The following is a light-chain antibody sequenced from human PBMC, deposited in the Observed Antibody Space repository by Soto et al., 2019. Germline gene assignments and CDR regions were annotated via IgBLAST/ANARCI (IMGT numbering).Light chain of an antibody. CDR3: SSYAVNRTYV. Sequence: QSALTQPASVSGSPGQSITISCIGTNTDVGGYDRVSWYQHHPGKAPKLIISEVSDRPSGVSHRFSGSKTGNTASLTISGLQAEDEADYYCSSYAVNRTYVFGSGTKVTVL. CDR1: NTDVGGYDR. CDR2: EVS. J-gene: IGLJ1*01. V-gene: IGLV2-14*01.